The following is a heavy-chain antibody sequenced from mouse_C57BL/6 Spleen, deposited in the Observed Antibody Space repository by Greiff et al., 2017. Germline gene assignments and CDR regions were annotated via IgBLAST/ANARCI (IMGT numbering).Heavy chain of an antibody. CDR1: GYAFSSYW. CDR2: IYPGDGDT. D-gene: IGHD1-1*01. V-gene: IGHV1-80*01. Sequence: QVQLKQSGAELVKPGASVKISCKASGYAFSSYWMNWVKQRPGTGLEWIGQIYPGDGDTNYNGKFKGKATLTADKSSSTAYMQLSSLTSEDSAVYFCARSSPIYYYGSSYVNYAMDYWGQGTSVTVSS. J-gene: IGHJ4*01. CDR3: ARSSPIYYYGSSYVNYAMDY.